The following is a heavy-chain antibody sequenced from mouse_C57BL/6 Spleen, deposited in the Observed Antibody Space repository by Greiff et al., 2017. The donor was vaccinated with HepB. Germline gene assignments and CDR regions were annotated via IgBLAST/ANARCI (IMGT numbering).Heavy chain of an antibody. CDR2: IYPGSGST. Sequence: QVQLQQPGAELVKPGASVKMSCKASGYTFTSYWITWVKQRPGQGLEWIGDIYPGSGSTNYNEKFKSKATLTVDTSSSTAYMQLSSLTSEDSAVYYCARESHYYGSSYVYYAMDYWGQGTSVTVSS. CDR3: ARESHYYGSSYVYYAMDY. J-gene: IGHJ4*01. V-gene: IGHV1-55*01. D-gene: IGHD1-1*01. CDR1: GYTFTSYW.